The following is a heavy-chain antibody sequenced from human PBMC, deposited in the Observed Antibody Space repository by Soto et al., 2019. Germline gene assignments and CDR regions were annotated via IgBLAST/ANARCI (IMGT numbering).Heavy chain of an antibody. J-gene: IGHJ5*02. V-gene: IGHV1-18*01. CDR1: GYTFTSYG. CDR3: ARAGSAPRVPNNWFEP. CDR2: ISAYNGNT. Sequence: ASVKVSCKASGYTFTSYGISWVRQAPGQGLEWMGCISAYNGNTNYAQKLQGRVTMTTDTSTSTAYMELRSLRSDDTAVYYCARAGSAPRVPNNWFEPWGQGTLVTVSS. D-gene: IGHD3-10*01.